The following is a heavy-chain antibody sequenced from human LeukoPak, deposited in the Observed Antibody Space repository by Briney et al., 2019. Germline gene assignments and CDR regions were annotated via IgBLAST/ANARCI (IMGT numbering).Heavy chain of an antibody. V-gene: IGHV1-18*01. CDR1: GYTFTNYG. D-gene: IGHD5-18*01. Sequence: ASVKVSCKASGYTFTNYGTNWARLAPGQGLEWMGWISDYNRNTYYAQKLQGRVTMTTDTFTSTAYMELRGLRSDDTAVYYCARGGREYKYGRELDHWGQGTLVTVSS. CDR2: ISDYNRNT. J-gene: IGHJ4*02. CDR3: ARGGREYKYGRELDH.